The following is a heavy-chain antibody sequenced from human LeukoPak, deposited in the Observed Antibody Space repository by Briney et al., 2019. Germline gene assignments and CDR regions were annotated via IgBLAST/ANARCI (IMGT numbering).Heavy chain of an antibody. CDR1: GATFSSYT. CDR2: IYSGGST. J-gene: IGHJ4*02. D-gene: IGHD1-1*01. V-gene: IGHV3-53*01. Sequence: GGSLRLSCAASGATFSSYTMSWVRQAPGKGLEWVSVIYSGGSTYYADSVKGRFTISRDNSKNTLYLQMNSLRAEDTAVYYCARERQGNFDYWGQGTLVTVSS. CDR3: ARERQGNFDY.